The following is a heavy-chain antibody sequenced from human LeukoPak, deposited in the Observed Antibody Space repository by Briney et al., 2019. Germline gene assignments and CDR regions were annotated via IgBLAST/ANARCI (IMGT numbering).Heavy chain of an antibody. CDR3: ARGVGAGYDAFDI. D-gene: IGHD1-26*01. V-gene: IGHV1-2*02. J-gene: IGHJ3*02. Sequence: GRVTMTRDTSISTAYMDLSRLTSDDTAVYYCARGVGAGYDAFDIWGQGTMVTVSS.